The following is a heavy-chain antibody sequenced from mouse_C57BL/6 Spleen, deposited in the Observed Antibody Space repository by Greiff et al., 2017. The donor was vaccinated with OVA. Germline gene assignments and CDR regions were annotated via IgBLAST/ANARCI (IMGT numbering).Heavy chain of an antibody. J-gene: IGHJ2*01. D-gene: IGHD1-1*01. V-gene: IGHV1-80*01. CDR3: AREDGSSSFDY. CDR1: GYAFSSYW. CDR2: IYPGDGDT. Sequence: QVQLKESGAELVKPGASVKISCKASGYAFSSYWMNWVKQRPGKGLEWIGQIYPGDGDTNYNGKFKGKATLTADKSSSTAYMQLSSLTSEDSAVYFCAREDGSSSFDYWGQGTTLTVSS.